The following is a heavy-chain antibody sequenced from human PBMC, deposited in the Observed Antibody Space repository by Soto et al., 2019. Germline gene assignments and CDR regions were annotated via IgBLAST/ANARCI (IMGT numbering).Heavy chain of an antibody. Sequence: QVQLVQSGAEVKKPGASVKVSCKASGYTFTSYYMHWVRQAPGQGLEWMGIINPSGGSTSYAQKFQGRVTMTRDTSTSTVYMELSSLRSEDTAVYYCARDQGQDDSSGYYPDYWGQGTLVTVSS. V-gene: IGHV1-46*01. CDR3: ARDQGQDDSSGYYPDY. CDR1: GYTFTSYY. J-gene: IGHJ4*02. CDR2: INPSGGST. D-gene: IGHD3-22*01.